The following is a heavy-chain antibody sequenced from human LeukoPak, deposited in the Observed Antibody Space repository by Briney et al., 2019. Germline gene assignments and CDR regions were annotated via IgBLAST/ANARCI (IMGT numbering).Heavy chain of an antibody. CDR1: GFSFGTYA. V-gene: IGHV3-23*01. D-gene: IGHD6-19*01. CDR2: ISGNSYST. CDR3: TKASDSAWRDDFDY. J-gene: IGHJ4*02. Sequence: GGSLSLSCAASGFSFGTYAMSWVRQAPGKGLGWVSAISGNSYSTYYADSVKGRFTISRDNSKNTLSLQMNSLRAEDTAFYYCTKASDSAWRDDFDYWGQGTLVTVSS.